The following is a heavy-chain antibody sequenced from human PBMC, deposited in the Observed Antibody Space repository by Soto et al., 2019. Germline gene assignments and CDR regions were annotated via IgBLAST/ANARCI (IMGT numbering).Heavy chain of an antibody. D-gene: IGHD6-19*01. Sequence: QVQLVQSGAEVKKPGASVKVSCKASGYTFTSYGISWVRQAPGQGLEWMGWINAYNGNTNYTQKLQGRVTMTTDAAASTAYMELRSLRSDDTAVFYCARDPVDGTYFDYWGQGTLVTVSS. J-gene: IGHJ4*02. CDR1: GYTFTSYG. V-gene: IGHV1-18*01. CDR3: ARDPVDGTYFDY. CDR2: INAYNGNT.